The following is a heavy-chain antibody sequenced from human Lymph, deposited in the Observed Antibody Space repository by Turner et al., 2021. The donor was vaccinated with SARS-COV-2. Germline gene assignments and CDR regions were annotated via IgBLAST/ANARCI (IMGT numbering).Heavy chain of an antibody. Sequence: EVQLVESGGGLVKPGGSLRLYCAASGFTFSTYSMNWVRQAPGKVLEWISYISSSSSYIYYADSVKGRFTISRDDAKNSLYLQMNSLRAEDTAVYYCARDIPTTADYFDYWGQGTLVTVSS. D-gene: IGHD4-17*01. CDR1: GFTFSTYS. V-gene: IGHV3-21*01. CDR2: ISSSSSYI. CDR3: ARDIPTTADYFDY. J-gene: IGHJ4*02.